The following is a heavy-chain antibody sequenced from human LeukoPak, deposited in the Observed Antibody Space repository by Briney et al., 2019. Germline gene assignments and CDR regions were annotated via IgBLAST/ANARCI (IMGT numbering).Heavy chain of an antibody. CDR2: IYYSGST. CDR1: GGSISSGGYY. CDR3: AAMTTVVGGRDAFDI. D-gene: IGHD4-23*01. J-gene: IGHJ3*02. V-gene: IGHV4-31*03. Sequence: SQTLSLTCTVSGGSISSGGYYWSWIRQHPGKGLEWIGYIYYSGSTYYNPSLKSRVTISVDTSKNQFSLKLSSVTAADTAVYYCAAMTTVVGGRDAFDIWGQGTMVTVSS.